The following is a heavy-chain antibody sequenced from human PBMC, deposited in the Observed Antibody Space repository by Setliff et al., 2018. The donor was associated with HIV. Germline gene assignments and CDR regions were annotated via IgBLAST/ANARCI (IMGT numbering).Heavy chain of an antibody. J-gene: IGHJ6*02. CDR3: ARSVIGYYYYGMDV. CDR2: INSDGSTI. D-gene: IGHD3-10*01. V-gene: IGHV3-74*01. Sequence: PGGSLRLSCGASGFSFGNHWMYWVRQAPGKGLVWVSRINSDGSTIVYADSVKGRFTISRDNSKNTLYLQMNSLRAEDTAVYYCARSVIGYYYYGMDVWGQGTLVTVSS. CDR1: GFSFGNHW.